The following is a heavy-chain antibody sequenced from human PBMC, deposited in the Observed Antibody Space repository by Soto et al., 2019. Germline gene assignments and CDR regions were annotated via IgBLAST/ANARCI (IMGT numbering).Heavy chain of an antibody. Sequence: ASVKVSCKASGYTFTSYGISWVRQAPRQGLEWMGWISAYNGNTNYAQKLQGRVTVTRDTSTSTVYLELSSLRSDDTAVYYCARDLAAAAYWGQGTLVTVSS. CDR1: GYTFTSYG. CDR2: ISAYNGNT. J-gene: IGHJ4*02. V-gene: IGHV1-18*01. CDR3: ARDLAAAAY. D-gene: IGHD6-13*01.